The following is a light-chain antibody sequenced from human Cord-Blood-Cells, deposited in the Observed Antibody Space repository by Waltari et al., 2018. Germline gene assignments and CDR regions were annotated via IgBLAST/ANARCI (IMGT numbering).Light chain of an antibody. Sequence: DIQMTQSPSSLSESVGDSVTITCRASQSISSYLNWYQKKPGKAPKLLIYAASSLQSGVPSRFSGSGSGTDFTLTISSLQPEDFATYYCQQSYSTLTFGPGTKVDIK. CDR1: QSISSY. CDR2: AAS. CDR3: QQSYSTLT. V-gene: IGKV1-39*01. J-gene: IGKJ3*01.